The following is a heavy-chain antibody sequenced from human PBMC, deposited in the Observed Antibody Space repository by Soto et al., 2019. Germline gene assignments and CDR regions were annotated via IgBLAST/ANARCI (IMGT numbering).Heavy chain of an antibody. V-gene: IGHV1-3*01. J-gene: IGHJ4*01. CDR3: ARGLGLYYFDY. CDR1: GYIFINYA. CDR2: INAGKGNT. Sequence: ASVKVSCKASGYIFINYAIHWVRQAPGQRLEWMGWINAGKGNTIYSQKFQDRITINRDTSASTAYMELSSLRSEDTAVYYCARGLGLYYFDYWGQ. D-gene: IGHD1-26*01.